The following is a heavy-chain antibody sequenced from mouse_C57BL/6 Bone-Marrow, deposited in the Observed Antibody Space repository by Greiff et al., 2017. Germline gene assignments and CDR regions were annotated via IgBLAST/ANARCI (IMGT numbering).Heavy chain of an antibody. V-gene: IGHV1-50*01. Sequence: VQLQQPGAELVKPGASVKLSCKASGYTFTSYWMQWVKQRPGQGLEWIGAIDTSDSYTNYNQKFKGKATLTVDTSSSTAYMQLSSLTSEDSAVYYCARDGYYFYYAMDYWGQGTSVTVSS. D-gene: IGHD2-3*01. CDR1: GYTFTSYW. J-gene: IGHJ4*01. CDR3: ARDGYYFYYAMDY. CDR2: IDTSDSYT.